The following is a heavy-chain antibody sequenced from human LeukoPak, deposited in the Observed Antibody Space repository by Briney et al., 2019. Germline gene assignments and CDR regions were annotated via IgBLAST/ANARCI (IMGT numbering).Heavy chain of an antibody. D-gene: IGHD3-22*01. V-gene: IGHV4-59*01. CDR1: DGSISSYY. J-gene: IGHJ3*02. CDR2: IYYSGST. CDR3: ARAWYYYDSSGPFFDI. Sequence: SETLSLTCTVSDGSISSYYWSWIRQPPGKGLEWIGYIYYSGSTNYNPSLKSRVTISVDTSKNQFSLKLSSVTAADTAVYYCARAWYYYDSSGPFFDIWGQGTMVTVSS.